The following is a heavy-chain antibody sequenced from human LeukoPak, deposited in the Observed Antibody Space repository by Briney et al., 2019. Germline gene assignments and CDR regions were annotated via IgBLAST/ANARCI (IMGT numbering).Heavy chain of an antibody. J-gene: IGHJ6*03. CDR3: ARGGIVVVPAARDYYYYMDV. D-gene: IGHD2-2*01. CDR2: IYYSGST. CDR1: GGSISSYY. V-gene: IGHV4-59*01. Sequence: PSETLSLTCTVSGGSISSYYWSWIRQPPGKGLEWIGYIYYSGSTNYNPSLKSRVTISVDTSKNQFSLKLSSVTAADTAVYYCARGGIVVVPAARDYYYYMDVWGKGTTVTVSS.